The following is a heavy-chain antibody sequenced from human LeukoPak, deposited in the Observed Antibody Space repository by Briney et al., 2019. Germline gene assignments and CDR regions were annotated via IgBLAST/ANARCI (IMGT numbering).Heavy chain of an antibody. D-gene: IGHD4-17*01. V-gene: IGHV1-69*02. CDR3: ARADYGDYVMPYYYYGMDV. CDR2: IMPILGIA. J-gene: IGHJ6*02. CDR1: GGTFSSYT. Sequence: ASVKVSCKASGGTFSSYTISWVRQAPGQGLEWMGRIMPILGIAYYAQKFQGRVTITADKSTSTAYMELSSLRSEDTAVYYCARADYGDYVMPYYYYGMDVWGQGTTVTVSS.